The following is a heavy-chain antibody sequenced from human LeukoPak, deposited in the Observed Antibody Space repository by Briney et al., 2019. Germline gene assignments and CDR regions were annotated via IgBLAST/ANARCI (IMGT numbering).Heavy chain of an antibody. V-gene: IGHV3-23*01. CDR1: GFTFSSYA. CDR3: AKDYYDILTGGMDV. Sequence: PGGSLRLSCAASGFTFSSYAMSWVRQASGKGLEWVSAISGSGGSTYYADSVKGRFTISRDNSKNTLYLQMNSLRAEDTAVYYCAKDYYDILTGGMDVWGKGTTVTVSS. CDR2: ISGSGGST. D-gene: IGHD3-9*01. J-gene: IGHJ6*04.